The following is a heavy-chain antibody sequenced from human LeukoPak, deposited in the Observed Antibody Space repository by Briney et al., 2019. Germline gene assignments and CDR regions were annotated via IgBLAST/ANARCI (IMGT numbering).Heavy chain of an antibody. V-gene: IGHV3-21*01. CDR1: GFTFSSYS. Sequence: GGSLRLSCAASGFTFSSYSMNWVRQAPGKGLEWVSSISSSSSYIYYADSVKGRFTITRDNAKNSLYLQMNSLRAEDTAVYYCARDQGYCSGGSCLDNAFDIWGQGTMVTVSS. CDR3: ARDQGYCSGGSCLDNAFDI. J-gene: IGHJ3*02. CDR2: ISSSSSYI. D-gene: IGHD2-15*01.